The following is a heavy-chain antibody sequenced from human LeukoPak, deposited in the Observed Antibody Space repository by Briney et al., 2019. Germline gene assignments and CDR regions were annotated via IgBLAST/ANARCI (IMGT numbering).Heavy chain of an antibody. V-gene: IGHV3-23*01. Sequence: PGGSLRLSCAASGFTFSSYAMSWVRQAPGKGLKWVSVISGSGGSTYYADSVKGRFTISRDNSKNTLYVQMNSLRAEDTAVYYCAKDSASGSYIFDYWGQGTLVTVSS. CDR3: AKDSASGSYIFDY. CDR1: GFTFSSYA. D-gene: IGHD1-26*01. J-gene: IGHJ4*02. CDR2: ISGSGGST.